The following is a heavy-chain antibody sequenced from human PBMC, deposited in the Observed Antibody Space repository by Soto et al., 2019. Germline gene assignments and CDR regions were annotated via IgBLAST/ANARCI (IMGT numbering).Heavy chain of an antibody. V-gene: IGHV5-51*01. D-gene: IGHD2-2*01. J-gene: IGHJ4*02. CDR2: IYPGASDI. Sequence: PGESLKISCQASGYTFIYFWVAWVRQVPGKGLEWMGVIYPGASDIRYSPSFEGHVTISADKSTNTAYLQWSSLEAADTAIYYCARQGTSRGSDYAAFAFWGPGTLFTVSS. CDR1: GYTFIYFW. CDR3: ARQGTSRGSDYAAFAF.